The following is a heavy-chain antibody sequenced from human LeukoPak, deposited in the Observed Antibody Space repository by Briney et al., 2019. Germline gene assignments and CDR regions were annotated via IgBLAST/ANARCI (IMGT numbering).Heavy chain of an antibody. D-gene: IGHD3-10*01. J-gene: IGHJ6*03. CDR1: GFTLSSYA. V-gene: IGHV3-23*01. Sequence: GGSLRLSCAASGFTLSSYAMSWVRQAPGKGLEWASSISASDGSTNYADSVKGRFTISRDNSKNTVYLQMNSLRAEDTAVYYCAKVMKGSERLTMVRGVIIKTAGLYYMDVWGKGTTVAVSS. CDR2: ISASDGST. CDR3: AKVMKGSERLTMVRGVIIKTAGLYYMDV.